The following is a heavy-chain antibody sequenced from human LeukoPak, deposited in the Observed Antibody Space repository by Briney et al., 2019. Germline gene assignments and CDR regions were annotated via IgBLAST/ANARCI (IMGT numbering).Heavy chain of an antibody. J-gene: IGHJ4*02. V-gene: IGHV3-7*01. CDR1: GFTFSSYW. CDR2: IKQDGSEK. CDR3: ARGVAAVAGIFDY. Sequence: GGSLRLSCAASGFTFSSYWMSWVRQAPGKGLEWVANIKQDGSEKYYVDSVKGRLTISRDNSKNTLYLQMNSLRAEDTAVYYCARGVAAVAGIFDYWGQGTLVTVSS. D-gene: IGHD6-19*01.